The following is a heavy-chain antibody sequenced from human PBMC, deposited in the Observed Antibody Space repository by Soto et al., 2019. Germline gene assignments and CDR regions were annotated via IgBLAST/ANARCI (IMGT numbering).Heavy chain of an antibody. V-gene: IGHV1-46*03. Sequence: QVPLVQSGAEVKKPGASVKVSCKASGYTFTSYYMHWVRQAPGQWLEWMGIINPSGGSTSYAQKFQGRVTMTRDTSTSTVYMELSSLRSEDTAVYYCARDLKPMIVAAGGMDVWGQGTTDTVSS. CDR2: INPSGGST. J-gene: IGHJ6*02. D-gene: IGHD3-22*01. CDR3: ARDLKPMIVAAGGMDV. CDR1: GYTFTSYY.